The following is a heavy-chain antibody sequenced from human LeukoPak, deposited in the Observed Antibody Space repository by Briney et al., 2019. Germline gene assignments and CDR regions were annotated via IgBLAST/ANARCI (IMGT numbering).Heavy chain of an antibody. J-gene: IGHJ4*02. CDR2: IYYSGST. D-gene: IGHD5-24*01. Sequence: SGTLSLTCTVSGGSISSYYWSWIRQPPGKGLEWIGYIYYSGSTNYNPSLKGRVTISVDTSKNQFSLKLSSVTAADTAVYYCAKSRDGYNLLNYWGQGTLVTVSS. CDR3: AKSRDGYNLLNY. V-gene: IGHV4-59*01. CDR1: GGSISSYY.